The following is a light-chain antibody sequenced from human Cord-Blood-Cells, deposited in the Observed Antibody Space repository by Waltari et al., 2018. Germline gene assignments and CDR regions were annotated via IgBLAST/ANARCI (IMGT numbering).Light chain of an antibody. CDR3: QQYKNWPIT. J-gene: IGKJ5*01. CDR2: GAS. V-gene: IGKV3-15*01. CDR1: QSVSSN. Sequence: EIAMTQSPATLSVSPGERATLSCWASQSVSSNLAWYQQKPGQAPRLLSYGASTRATCIPARFSGSGSGTECSLTISSLQSEDLAVYYCQQYKNWPITVGQGTRLEIK.